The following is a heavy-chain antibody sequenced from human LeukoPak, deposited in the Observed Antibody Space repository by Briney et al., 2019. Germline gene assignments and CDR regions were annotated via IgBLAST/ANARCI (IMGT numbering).Heavy chain of an antibody. D-gene: IGHD2-2*01. J-gene: IGHJ4*02. V-gene: IGHV3-9*01. Sequence: GGSLRLSCASAGFTFVAYAMHWGRQAPVQCLHLVSGISCNSGSIGYADSVKGRFTISRDNAKNSLYLQMNSLRAEDTALYYCAKDLRRYCSSTSCYPFDYWGQGTLVTVSS. CDR3: AKDLRRYCSSTSCYPFDY. CDR2: ISCNSGSI. CDR1: GFTFVAYA.